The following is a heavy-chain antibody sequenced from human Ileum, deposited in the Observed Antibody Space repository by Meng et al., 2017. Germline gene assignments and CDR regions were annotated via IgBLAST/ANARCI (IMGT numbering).Heavy chain of an antibody. J-gene: IGHJ4*02. CDR3: AANSGKKMHS. CDR1: GDSISTTNW. D-gene: IGHD4-23*01. V-gene: IGHV4-4*02. Sequence: HVPLQEAGLGVVKPSGTLALTCAVSGDSISTTNWWNWVRQPPGEGLEWIGEIYHSGLVNYNLSLKSRVTLSIDKSKNQFSLKLISVTAADTGVYYCAANSGKKMHSWGQGTLVTVSS. CDR2: IYHSGLV.